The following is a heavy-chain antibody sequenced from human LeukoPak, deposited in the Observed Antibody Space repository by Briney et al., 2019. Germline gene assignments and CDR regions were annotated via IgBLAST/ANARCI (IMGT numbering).Heavy chain of an antibody. CDR1: GYSFTTYW. CDR2: IYPGDSDT. D-gene: IGHD1-26*01. Sequence: GESLQISCKGSGYSFTTYWIGWVRQMPGKGLEWMGIIYPGDSDTRYSPSLQGQVTISADKSSTAYLQWSSLKASDTAMYYCARRLSGTSTYYFDYWGQGTLVTVSS. V-gene: IGHV5-51*01. J-gene: IGHJ4*02. CDR3: ARRLSGTSTYYFDY.